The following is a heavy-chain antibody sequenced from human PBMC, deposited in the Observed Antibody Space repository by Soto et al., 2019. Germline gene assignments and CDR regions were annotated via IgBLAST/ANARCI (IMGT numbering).Heavy chain of an antibody. CDR1: GGSISSYY. Sequence: SETLSLTCTVSGGSISSYYWSWIRQPPGKGLEWIGYIYYSGSTNCNPSLKSRVTISVDTSKNQFSLKLSSVTAADTAVYYCARLDCSSTSCLYDFDYWGQGTLVTVSS. D-gene: IGHD2-2*01. CDR3: ARLDCSSTSCLYDFDY. V-gene: IGHV4-59*01. J-gene: IGHJ4*02. CDR2: IYYSGST.